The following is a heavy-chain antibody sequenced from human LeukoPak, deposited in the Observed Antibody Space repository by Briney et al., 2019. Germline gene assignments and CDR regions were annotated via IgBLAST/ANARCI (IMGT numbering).Heavy chain of an antibody. Sequence: GGPVSLLCGPSGFPFCLYTQLCPRDAPGGALVGVSYISRWSDNVSCADSVRGRFTISRDNAKNSLYLQMSSLRAEDTAVYYCARDYGYAFDTWGEGAMVSVCS. CDR3: ARDYGYAFDT. CDR1: GFPFCLYT. D-gene: IGHD3-16*01. V-gene: IGHV3-48*01. CDR2: ISRWSDNV. J-gene: IGHJ3*02.